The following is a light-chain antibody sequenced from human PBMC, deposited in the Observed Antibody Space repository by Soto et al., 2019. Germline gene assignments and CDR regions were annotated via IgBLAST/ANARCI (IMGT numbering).Light chain of an antibody. Sequence: DIVLTQSPRTLSLSPGERATLSCRASQNIGNFLAWYQHKPGQAPRLLIYDASKRATGIPARFSGSGSGTDFTLTITSLEPADFAVYYCQQRTTWPPLFAFGPGTRVDIK. V-gene: IGKV3-11*01. CDR1: QNIGNF. J-gene: IGKJ3*01. CDR3: QQRTTWPPLFA. CDR2: DAS.